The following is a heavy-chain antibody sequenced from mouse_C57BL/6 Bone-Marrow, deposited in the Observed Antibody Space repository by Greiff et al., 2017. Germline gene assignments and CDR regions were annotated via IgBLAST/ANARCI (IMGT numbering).Heavy chain of an antibody. V-gene: IGHV5-12*01. D-gene: IGHD2-3*01. Sequence: EVKVVESGGGLVQPGGSLKLSCAASGFTFSDYYMYWVRQTPEKRLEWVAYISNGGGSTYYPDTVKGRFTISRDNAKNTLYLQMSRLKSEDTAMYYCARHDGYYVRYAMDYWGQGTSVTVSS. CDR1: GFTFSDYY. CDR2: ISNGGGST. J-gene: IGHJ4*01. CDR3: ARHDGYYVRYAMDY.